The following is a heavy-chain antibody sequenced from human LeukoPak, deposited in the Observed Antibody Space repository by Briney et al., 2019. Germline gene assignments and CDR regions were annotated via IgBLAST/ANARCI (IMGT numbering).Heavy chain of an antibody. D-gene: IGHD3-22*01. V-gene: IGHV3-7*03. Sequence: PGGSLRLSCAASGFTFSSYWMSWVRQAPGKGLEWVANIKQDGSEKYYVDSVKGRFTISRDNAKNSLYLQMNSLRAEDTAVYYCAKSGDYYDSSGYADYWGQGTLVTVSS. J-gene: IGHJ4*02. CDR2: IKQDGSEK. CDR3: AKSGDYYDSSGYADY. CDR1: GFTFSSYW.